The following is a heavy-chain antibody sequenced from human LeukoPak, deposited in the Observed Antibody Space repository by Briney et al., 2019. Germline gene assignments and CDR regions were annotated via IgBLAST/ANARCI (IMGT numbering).Heavy chain of an antibody. J-gene: IGHJ4*02. CDR3: ARGEDIVVVPAAMLDY. CDR1: GFTFSRFW. CDR2: IKQHGSET. Sequence: GGSLRLSGAASGFTFSRFWMSWVRQAPGKGLEWVASIKQHGSETYYVDSVKGRFTISRDNAKNSLYLQMNSLRAEDTAVYYCARGEDIVVVPAAMLDYWGQGTLVTVSS. V-gene: IGHV3-7*04. D-gene: IGHD2-2*01.